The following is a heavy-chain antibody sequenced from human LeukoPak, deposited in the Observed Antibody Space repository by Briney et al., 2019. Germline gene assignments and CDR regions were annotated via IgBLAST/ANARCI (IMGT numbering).Heavy chain of an antibody. J-gene: IGHJ4*02. CDR3: ARHLSGITGYTYGRGIDY. Sequence: GGSLRLSCAASGFTFSSYWMSCVRQAPGKGLEWVANIKKDGSEKYYVDSVKGRFTISRDNAKKSLYLQMNSLGAEDTAVYYCARHLSGITGYTYGRGIDYWGQGTLLTVSS. CDR2: IKKDGSEK. D-gene: IGHD5-18*01. CDR1: GFTFSSYW. V-gene: IGHV3-7*01.